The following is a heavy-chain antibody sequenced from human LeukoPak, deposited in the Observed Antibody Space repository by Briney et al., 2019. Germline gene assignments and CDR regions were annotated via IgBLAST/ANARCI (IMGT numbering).Heavy chain of an antibody. CDR3: ARSFPYSSSWYDYYYYYMDV. CDR1: GYTFTSYG. V-gene: IGHV1-18*01. CDR2: ISAYNGNT. J-gene: IGHJ6*03. Sequence: ASVKVSCKASGYTFTSYGISWLRQAPGQGLEWMGWISAYNGNTNYAQKLQGRVTMTTDTSTSTAYMELRSLRSDDTAVYYCARSFPYSSSWYDYYYYYMDVWGKGTTVTVSS. D-gene: IGHD6-13*01.